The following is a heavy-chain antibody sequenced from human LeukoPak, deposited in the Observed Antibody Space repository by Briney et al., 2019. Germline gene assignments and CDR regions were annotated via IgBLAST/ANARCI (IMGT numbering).Heavy chain of an antibody. CDR1: GYTFTSYG. D-gene: IGHD3-10*01. Sequence: ASVKVPCKASGYTFTSYGISWVRQAPGQGLEWMGWISAYNGNTNYAQKLQGRVTMTTDTSTSTAYMELRSLRSDDTAVYYCAREAYGSGSYYPSHWRQGTLVTVSS. CDR3: AREAYGSGSYYPSH. J-gene: IGHJ4*02. V-gene: IGHV1-18*01. CDR2: ISAYNGNT.